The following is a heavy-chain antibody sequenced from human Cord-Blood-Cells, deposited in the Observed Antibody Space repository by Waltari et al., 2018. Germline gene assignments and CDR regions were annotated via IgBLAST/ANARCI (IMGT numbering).Heavy chain of an antibody. CDR2: IIPIFGTA. V-gene: IGHV1-69*06. J-gene: IGHJ5*02. CDR3: AREDGSGSYGWFDP. CDR1: GGTFSSYA. D-gene: IGHD3-10*01. Sequence: QVQLVQSGAEVKKPGSSVKVSCKASGGTFSSYALSWVRQAPGQGLEWMGGIIPIFGTANYEQKFQGRVTITANKSTSTAYMELSSLRSEDTAVYYCAREDGSGSYGWFDPWGQGTLVTVSS.